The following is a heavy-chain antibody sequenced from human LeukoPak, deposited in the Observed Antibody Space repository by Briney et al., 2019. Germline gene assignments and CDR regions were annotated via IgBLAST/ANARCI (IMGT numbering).Heavy chain of an antibody. Sequence: GGSLRLSCAASGFTFSSYAMSWVRQAPGKGLEWFSAISGSGGSTYYADSVKGRFTNSRDNSKNTLYLQMNSLRAEDTAVYYCAKQSIYYDSSGFTAWGQGTLVTVSS. V-gene: IGHV3-23*01. CDR3: AKQSIYYDSSGFTA. D-gene: IGHD3-22*01. CDR1: GFTFSSYA. J-gene: IGHJ4*02. CDR2: ISGSGGST.